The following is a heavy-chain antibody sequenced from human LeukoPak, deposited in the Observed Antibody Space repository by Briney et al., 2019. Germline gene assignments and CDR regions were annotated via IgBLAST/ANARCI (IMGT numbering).Heavy chain of an antibody. D-gene: IGHD1-20*01. CDR1: GGSFSGYY. CDR3: ARVLTGTTYGAFDI. CDR2: INHSGST. J-gene: IGHJ3*02. Sequence: MASETLSLTCAVYGGSFSGYYWSWIRQPPGKGLEWIGEINHSGSTNYNPSLKSRVTISVDTSKNQFSLKLSSVTAADTAVYYCARVLTGTTYGAFDIWGQGTMVTVSS. V-gene: IGHV4-34*01.